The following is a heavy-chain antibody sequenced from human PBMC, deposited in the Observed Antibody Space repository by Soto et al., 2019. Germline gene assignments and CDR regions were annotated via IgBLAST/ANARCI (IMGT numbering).Heavy chain of an antibody. CDR2: IRGSGGST. J-gene: IGHJ4*02. CDR1: GFTFRSYA. D-gene: IGHD6-19*01. Sequence: EVQLLESGGGLVQPGGSLRLSCAASGFTFRSYAMCWVRQAPGKGLEWVSAIRGSGGSTYYADSVKGRFTISRDNSKNTLYLQMNSLRAEDTAVYYCAKDTGSGNDYWGQGTLVTVSS. V-gene: IGHV3-23*01. CDR3: AKDTGSGNDY.